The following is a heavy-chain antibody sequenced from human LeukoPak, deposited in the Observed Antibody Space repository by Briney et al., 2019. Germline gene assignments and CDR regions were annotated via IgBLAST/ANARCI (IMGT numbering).Heavy chain of an antibody. Sequence: AASVKVSCKASGYTFTSYGISWVRQAPGQGLEWMGWISAYNGNTNYAQRLQGRVTMTTDTSTSTAYMELRSLRSDDTAVYYCARGGYCGGDCYNDELPGYWGQGTLVTVSS. CDR3: ARGGYCGGDCYNDELPGY. CDR2: ISAYNGNT. V-gene: IGHV1-18*01. D-gene: IGHD2-21*02. J-gene: IGHJ4*02. CDR1: GYTFTSYG.